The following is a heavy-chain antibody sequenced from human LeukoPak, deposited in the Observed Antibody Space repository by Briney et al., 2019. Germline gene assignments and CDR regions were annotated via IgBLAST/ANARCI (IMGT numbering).Heavy chain of an antibody. J-gene: IGHJ5*02. D-gene: IGHD6-13*01. CDR3: ARGGYSSSWYYGKGNWFDP. V-gene: IGHV3-48*03. CDR2: ISSSGSTI. CDR1: GFTFSSYE. Sequence: GGSLRLSCAASGFTFSSYEMNWVRQAPGKGLEWVSYISSSGSTIYYADSVKGRFTISRDNAKNSLYLQMNSLRAEDTAVYYCARGGYSSSWYYGKGNWFDPWGQATLVTVSS.